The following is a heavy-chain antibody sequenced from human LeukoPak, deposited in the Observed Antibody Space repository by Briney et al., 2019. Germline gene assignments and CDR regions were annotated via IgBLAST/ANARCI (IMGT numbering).Heavy chain of an antibody. Sequence: GGSLRLSCAASGFPFADYSMNGVRQAPGKGLEGVSSMNSDGSHIYHAGSVEGRFTISRDDDRNSLYLQMNGLRDEDTAMYYCARGSFGVFDDWGQGILVTVSS. CDR3: ARGSFGVFDD. J-gene: IGHJ4*02. D-gene: IGHD3-10*01. CDR1: GFPFADYS. V-gene: IGHV3-48*02. CDR2: MNSDGSHI.